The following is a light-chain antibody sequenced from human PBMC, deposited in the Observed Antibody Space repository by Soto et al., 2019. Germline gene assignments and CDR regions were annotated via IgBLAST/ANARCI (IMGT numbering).Light chain of an antibody. CDR2: KAS. CDR3: QQYSGASPWT. Sequence: DIQMTQSPSTLSASVGDSVTITCRASQSISSWLAWYQQKPGTAPKLLIYKASNLESGVPSRFSGSGYGTEFSLTISSLQPDDFATYSCQQYSGASPWTFGQGTRVEIK. V-gene: IGKV1-5*03. CDR1: QSISSW. J-gene: IGKJ1*01.